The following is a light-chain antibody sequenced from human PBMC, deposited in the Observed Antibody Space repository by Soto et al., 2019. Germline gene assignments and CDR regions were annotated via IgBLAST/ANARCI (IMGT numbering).Light chain of an antibody. Sequence: EILLTQSPATLSLSLGGSATLSCRASQSVSLSLAWFQMRPGQPPRLLIYGASTRATDIPARFSGSGSGTDFTLTISSLQSEDFAVYFCQQYHIWPSWTFGQGTKVAIK. CDR3: QQYHIWPSWT. CDR1: QSVSLS. V-gene: IGKV3-15*01. CDR2: GAS. J-gene: IGKJ1*01.